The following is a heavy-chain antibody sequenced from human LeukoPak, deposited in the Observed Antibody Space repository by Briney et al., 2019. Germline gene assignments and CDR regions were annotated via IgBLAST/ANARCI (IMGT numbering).Heavy chain of an antibody. V-gene: IGHV4-59*11. CDR2: VFYSGST. CDR1: GGSISTHY. D-gene: IGHD6-19*01. CDR3: ARVEAVAGTWEELYYFDY. J-gene: IGHJ4*02. Sequence: SETLSLTCTISGGSISTHYWSWVRQSPGKGPEWIGNVFYSGSTNYNPSLKSRVIISVDRSKNQFSLKLSSVTAADTAVYYCARVEAVAGTWEELYYFDYWGQGTLVTVSS.